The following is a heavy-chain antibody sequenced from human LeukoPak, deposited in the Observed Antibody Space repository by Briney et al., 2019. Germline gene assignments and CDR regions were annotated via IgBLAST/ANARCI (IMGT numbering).Heavy chain of an antibody. CDR3: ARQLPTAAADTRGYFDY. CDR1: GDSISPISSSTYY. V-gene: IGHV4-39*01. CDR2: LYYGENA. D-gene: IGHD6-25*01. Sequence: SETLSLTCTVSGDSISPISSSTYYWGWIRQAPGKGLEWIGSLYYGENAHYNPSLKSRATLSVDTSNNQFSLKLTSVTAADAAVYFCARQLPTAAADTRGYFDYWGQGAVVTVSP. J-gene: IGHJ4*02.